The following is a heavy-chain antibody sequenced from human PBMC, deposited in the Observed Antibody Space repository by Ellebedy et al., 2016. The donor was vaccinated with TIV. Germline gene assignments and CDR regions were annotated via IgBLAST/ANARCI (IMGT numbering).Heavy chain of an antibody. CDR2: INHGGST. CDR1: GESLTNDY. CDR3: ARDHHNTGYSSSWYWFDP. J-gene: IGHJ5*02. V-gene: IGHV4-34*01. Sequence: MPSETLSLTCDVHGESLTNDYWSWIRQSPGKGLEWIGEINHGGSTNYNPSLKSRLTLSIDTFKNQFSLKLSSVTAADTGTNYCARDHHNTGYSSSWYWFDPWGQGALVTVSA. D-gene: IGHD6-13*01.